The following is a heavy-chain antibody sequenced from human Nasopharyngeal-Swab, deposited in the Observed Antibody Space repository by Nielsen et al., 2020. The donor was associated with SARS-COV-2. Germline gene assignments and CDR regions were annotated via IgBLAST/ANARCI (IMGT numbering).Heavy chain of an antibody. CDR2: IYYSGST. Sequence: WIRQPPGKGLEWIGSIYYSGSTCYNPSLKSRVTISVDTSKNQFSLKLGSVTAADTAVYYCARHGTTVTRNYAFDIWGQGTMVTVSS. J-gene: IGHJ3*02. V-gene: IGHV4-39*01. D-gene: IGHD4-17*01. CDR3: ARHGTTVTRNYAFDI.